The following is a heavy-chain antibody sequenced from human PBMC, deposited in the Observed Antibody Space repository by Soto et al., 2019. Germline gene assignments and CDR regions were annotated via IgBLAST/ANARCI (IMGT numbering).Heavy chain of an antibody. Sequence: QMQLVQSGPEVKKPGTSVKVSCKASGFTFTSSAMQWVRQARGQRLEWIGWIVVGSGNTNYAQKFQERVTITRDMSTSTAYMELSSLRSEDTAVYYCAATGLYGAGGRAGEPAAFDYWGQGTLVTVSS. J-gene: IGHJ4*02. CDR2: IVVGSGNT. CDR3: AATGLYGAGGRAGEPAAFDY. D-gene: IGHD3-10*01. V-gene: IGHV1-58*02. CDR1: GFTFTSSA.